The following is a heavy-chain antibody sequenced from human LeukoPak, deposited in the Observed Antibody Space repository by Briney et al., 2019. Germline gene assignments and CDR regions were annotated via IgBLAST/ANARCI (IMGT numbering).Heavy chain of an antibody. D-gene: IGHD3-22*01. CDR2: ISSSGSTM. CDR1: GFTFSSYE. J-gene: IGHJ4*02. Sequence: GGSLRLSCAASGFTFSSYEMNWVRQAPGKGLEWVSYISSSGSTMYYADSVKGRFTISRDNAKNSLYLQMNSLRAEDTAVYYCARVDGYYDSSGYYYFDYWGQGTLVTVSS. CDR3: ARVDGYYDSSGYYYFDY. V-gene: IGHV3-48*03.